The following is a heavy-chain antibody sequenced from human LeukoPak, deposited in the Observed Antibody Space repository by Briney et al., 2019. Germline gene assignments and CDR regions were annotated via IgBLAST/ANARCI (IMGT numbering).Heavy chain of an antibody. V-gene: IGHV3-21*01. CDR1: GFTFSSYS. Sequence: GGSLRLSCAASGFTFSSYSMNWVRQAPGKGLEWVSSISSSSSYIYYADSVKGRFTISRDNAKNSLYLQMNSLRAEDPAVYYCARSRLDYYDSSGYPYAFDIWGQGTMVTVSS. J-gene: IGHJ3*02. CDR3: ARSRLDYYDSSGYPYAFDI. CDR2: ISSSSSYI. D-gene: IGHD3-22*01.